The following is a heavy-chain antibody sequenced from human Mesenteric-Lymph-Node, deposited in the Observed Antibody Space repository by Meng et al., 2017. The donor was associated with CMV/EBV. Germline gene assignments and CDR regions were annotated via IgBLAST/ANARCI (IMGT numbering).Heavy chain of an antibody. D-gene: IGHD2-21*01. CDR3: ARVVADEYGMDV. J-gene: IGHJ6*02. CDR2: INPNSDST. Sequence: ASVKVSCKASGYTFTGYYIHWVRQAPGQGLEWMGWINPNSDSTNYAQKFRGRVIMTRDTSINTAFMELSRLRSDDTAVYYCARVVADEYGMDVWGQGTTVTVSS. V-gene: IGHV1-2*02. CDR1: GYTFTGYY.